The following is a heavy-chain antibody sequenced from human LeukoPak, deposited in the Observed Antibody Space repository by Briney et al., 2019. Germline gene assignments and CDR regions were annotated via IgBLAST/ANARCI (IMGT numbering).Heavy chain of an antibody. CDR1: GFXFSNYV. CDR2: VSASGDRT. V-gene: IGHV3-23*01. D-gene: IGHD3-3*01. Sequence: GALRLSCAASGFXFSNYVMSWVRQAPGKGLECVSGVSASGDRTYYGDSVKGRLTISRDNSKNTLYLQMNSLRAEDTAVYYCAKDLPKITIFGALQHWGQGTLVTVSS. J-gene: IGHJ1*01. CDR3: AKDLPKITIFGALQH.